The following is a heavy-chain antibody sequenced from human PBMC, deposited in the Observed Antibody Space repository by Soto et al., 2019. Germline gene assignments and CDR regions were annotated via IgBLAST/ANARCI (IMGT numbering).Heavy chain of an antibody. CDR2: IDPSDSYT. CDR1: GYSFTSYW. V-gene: IGHV5-10-1*01. CDR3: ASSIAAARASDY. J-gene: IGHJ4*02. Sequence: GESLKISCKGSGYSFTSYWISWVRQMPGKGLEWMGRIDPSDSYTNYSPSFQGHVTISADKSISTAYLQWSSLKASDTAMYYCASSIAAARASDYWGQGTLVTVSS. D-gene: IGHD6-13*01.